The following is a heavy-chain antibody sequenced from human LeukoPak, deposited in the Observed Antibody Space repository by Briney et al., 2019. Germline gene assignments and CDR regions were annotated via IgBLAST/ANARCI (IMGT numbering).Heavy chain of an antibody. CDR2: INTDGTTT. J-gene: IGHJ4*02. V-gene: IGHV3-74*01. Sequence: PGGSLRLSCAASGFTFTSYWMHWVRQAPGKGLVWLSRINTDGTTTSYADSLEGRFTISRDNAMNTVYLQMNSLRTEDTAVYYCARPGVGFDYWGQGALVTVSS. CDR1: GFTFTSYW. CDR3: ARPGVGFDY.